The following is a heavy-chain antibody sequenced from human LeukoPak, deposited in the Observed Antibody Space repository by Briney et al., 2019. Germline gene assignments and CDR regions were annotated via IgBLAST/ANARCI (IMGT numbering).Heavy chain of an antibody. V-gene: IGHV4-34*01. D-gene: IGHD2-2*01. J-gene: IGHJ4*02. CDR1: GGSFSGYY. CDR3: ARESSTSCDY. Sequence: PSETLSLTCAVYGGSFSGYYWSWIRQPPGKGLEWIGEINDSGSTNYNPSLKSRVTISVDTSKNQFSLKLSSVTAADTAVYYCARESSTSCDYWGQGTLVTVSS. CDR2: INDSGST.